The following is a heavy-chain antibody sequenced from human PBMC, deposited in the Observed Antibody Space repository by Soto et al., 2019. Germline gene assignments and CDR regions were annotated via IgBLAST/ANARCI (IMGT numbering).Heavy chain of an antibody. CDR1: GGTFSSYT. Sequence: QVQLVQSGAEVKKPGSSVKVSCKASGGTFSSYTISWVRQAPGQGLEWMGRIIPILGIANYAQKFQGRVTITADKSTSTAYMELSSLRSEDKAVYYCASYPSGYWNDGSYFDYWGQGTLVTVSS. CDR2: IIPILGIA. J-gene: IGHJ4*02. D-gene: IGHD1-1*01. V-gene: IGHV1-69*02. CDR3: ASYPSGYWNDGSYFDY.